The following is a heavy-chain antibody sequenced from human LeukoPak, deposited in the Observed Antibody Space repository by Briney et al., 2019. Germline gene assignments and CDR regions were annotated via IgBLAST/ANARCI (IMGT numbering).Heavy chain of an antibody. Sequence: GGSLRLSCAASGFTFSDYYMSWLRQAPGKGLEWVSYISSSGSTIYYADSVKGRFTISRDNAKNSLYLQMNSLRAEDTAVYYCARDRTYYYGSGSYEFDYWGQGTLVTVSS. V-gene: IGHV3-11*01. CDR2: ISSSGSTI. D-gene: IGHD3-10*01. CDR3: ARDRTYYYGSGSYEFDY. CDR1: GFTFSDYY. J-gene: IGHJ4*02.